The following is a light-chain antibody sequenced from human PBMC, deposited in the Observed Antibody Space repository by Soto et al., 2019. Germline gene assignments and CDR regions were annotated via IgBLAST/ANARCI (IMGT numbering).Light chain of an antibody. CDR1: HDIRNN. CDR3: LQHNTYPRT. J-gene: IGKJ1*01. Sequence: DIKRTQSQSSLFAFVEDRVTIICLAGHDIRNNLFWYQQRPGRAPKRLIYSASTLQPGVPSRFCGGGSGTDFTLTIISLQPEDFATYYCLQHNTYPRTFGQGTKVDNK. V-gene: IGKV1-17*01. CDR2: SAS.